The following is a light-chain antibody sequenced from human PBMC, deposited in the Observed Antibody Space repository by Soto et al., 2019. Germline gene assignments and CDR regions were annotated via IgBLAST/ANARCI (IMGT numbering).Light chain of an antibody. J-gene: IGKJ1*01. Sequence: DIQMTQSTSTLSGSVGDRVTISCRASQTISSWLAWYQQKPGKAPKILIYKASTLKSGVPSRFRGSGSGTEFTLTISSLQPDDFATYYCQHYNSYSEAFGQGTKVDIK. CDR2: KAS. CDR3: QHYNSYSEA. CDR1: QTISSW. V-gene: IGKV1-5*03.